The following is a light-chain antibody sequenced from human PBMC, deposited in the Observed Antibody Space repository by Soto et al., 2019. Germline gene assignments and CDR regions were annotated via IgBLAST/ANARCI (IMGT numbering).Light chain of an antibody. J-gene: IGKJ4*01. CDR2: GAT. CDR3: QQYHAWPPGT. CDR1: HSIESY. V-gene: IGKV3-15*01. Sequence: DIVMTQSPAILSASPGEKVTLSCRASHSIESYLAWFQHKPGQAPSLLIFGATTRAPDVPPRFSGGGSGTEFTLTISSLRSEDSAIYFCQQYHAWPPGTFGGGTTVDI.